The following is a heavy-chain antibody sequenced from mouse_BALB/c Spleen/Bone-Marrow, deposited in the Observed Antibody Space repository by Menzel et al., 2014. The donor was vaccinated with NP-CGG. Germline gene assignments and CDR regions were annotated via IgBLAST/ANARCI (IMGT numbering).Heavy chain of an antibody. D-gene: IGHD2-3*01. CDR3: ARHDGYFGAVDY. V-gene: IGHV2-6-1*01. Sequence: QVQLKESGPGLVAPSQSLSISCTISGFSLXSYGVHWVRQPPGKGLEWLVVIWSDGSTTYNSALKSRMSISKENSKSXVFLKMNSLLTDDTAIYYCARHDGYFGAVDYWGQGTSVTVSS. J-gene: IGHJ4*01. CDR1: GFSLXSYG. CDR2: IWSDGST.